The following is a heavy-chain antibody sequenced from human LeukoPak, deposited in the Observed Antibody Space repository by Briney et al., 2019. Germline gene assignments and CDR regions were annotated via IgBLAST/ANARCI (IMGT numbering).Heavy chain of an antibody. Sequence: PGGSLRLSCAASGFTFSSYSMNWVRQAPGKGLEWVSSISSSSSYIYYADSVKGRFTISRDNAKNSLYLQMNSLRAEDTAVYYCARDFYRAVNIVVVVAAGDYWGQGTLVTVSS. CDR3: ARDFYRAVNIVVVVAAGDY. D-gene: IGHD2-15*01. V-gene: IGHV3-21*01. CDR1: GFTFSSYS. J-gene: IGHJ4*02. CDR2: ISSSSSYI.